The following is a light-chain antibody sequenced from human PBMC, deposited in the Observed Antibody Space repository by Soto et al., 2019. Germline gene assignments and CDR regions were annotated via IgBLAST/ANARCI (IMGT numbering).Light chain of an antibody. CDR3: QQFYSSPPT. CDR2: WAS. CDR1: QSVLYSSNNKNY. V-gene: IGKV4-1*01. J-gene: IGKJ1*01. Sequence: DFVMTQSPDSLAVSLGERAAINCQSSQSVLYSSNNKNYLAWYQQKPGQPPKLLISWASTRESGVPDRFSGSGSGTDFTLTISSLQAEDVAVYYCQQFYSSPPTFGQGTKVEIK.